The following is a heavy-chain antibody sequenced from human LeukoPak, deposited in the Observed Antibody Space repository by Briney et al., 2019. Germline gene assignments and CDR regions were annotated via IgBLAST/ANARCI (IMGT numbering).Heavy chain of an antibody. D-gene: IGHD3-22*01. CDR3: ATEVEYDSNGYLVDY. J-gene: IGHJ4*02. CDR2: FDLEDDER. Sequence: ASVKVSCKASGSTLSEFAIHWVRPAPGKGLEWMGGFDLEDDERRYSEKFQDRVTMTEDTSTDTAYTFLSSLRSEDTAVYYCATEVEYDSNGYLVDYWGQGTLVTVSS. CDR1: GSTLSEFA. V-gene: IGHV1-24*01.